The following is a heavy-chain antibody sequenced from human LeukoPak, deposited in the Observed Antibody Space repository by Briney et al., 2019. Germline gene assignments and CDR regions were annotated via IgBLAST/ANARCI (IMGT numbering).Heavy chain of an antibody. CDR3: ARESGYDAY. J-gene: IGHJ4*02. D-gene: IGHD5-12*01. V-gene: IGHV4-34*01. CDR2: INHSGST. CDR1: GGSFSGYY. Sequence: PSETLSLTCAVYGGSFSGYYWNWIRQPPGKGLEWIGEINHSGSTNYNPSLKSRVTISVDTSKNQFSLKLSSVTAADTAVYYCARESGYDAYWGQGTLVTVSS.